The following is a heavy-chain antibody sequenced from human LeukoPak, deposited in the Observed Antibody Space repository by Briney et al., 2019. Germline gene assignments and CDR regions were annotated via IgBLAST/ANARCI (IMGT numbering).Heavy chain of an antibody. D-gene: IGHD3-9*01. Sequence: PGGSLRLSCAASGFTFSSYGMSWVRQAPGKGLEWVSAISGSGGSTYYADSVKGRFTISRDNSKNTLYLQMNSLRAEDTAVYYCTKSILTGYLSEDWGQGTLVTVSS. CDR2: ISGSGGST. CDR3: TKSILTGYLSED. V-gene: IGHV3-23*01. CDR1: GFTFSSYG. J-gene: IGHJ4*02.